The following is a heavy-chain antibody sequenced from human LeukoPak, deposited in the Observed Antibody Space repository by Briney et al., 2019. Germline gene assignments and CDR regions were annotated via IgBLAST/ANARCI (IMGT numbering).Heavy chain of an antibody. J-gene: IGHJ5*02. V-gene: IGHV4-34*01. CDR2: INHSGST. CDR1: GGSFSGYY. CDR3: ARGGVYCSSTSCYATYNWFDP. Sequence: SETLSLTCAVYGGSFSGYYWSWIRQPPAKGLEWIGEINHSGSTNYNPSLKSRVTISVDTSKNQFSLKLSSVTAADTAVYYCARGGVYCSSTSCYATYNWFDPWGQGTLVTVSS. D-gene: IGHD2-2*01.